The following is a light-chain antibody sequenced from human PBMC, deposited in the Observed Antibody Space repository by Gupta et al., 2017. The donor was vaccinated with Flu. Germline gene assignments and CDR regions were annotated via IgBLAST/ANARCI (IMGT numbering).Light chain of an antibody. CDR3: NTRDSTDNHQAV. V-gene: IGLV3-19*01. CDR1: SIRNYY. CDR2: AKN. Sequence: QTVSSTGQRDSIRNYYASWYQQKPGQAPVLVIYAKNIRPSGSPYRFSGSSSGNTASFTITGAQAKEEADYYCNTRDSTDNHQAVFGGGTKLTVL. J-gene: IGLJ2*01.